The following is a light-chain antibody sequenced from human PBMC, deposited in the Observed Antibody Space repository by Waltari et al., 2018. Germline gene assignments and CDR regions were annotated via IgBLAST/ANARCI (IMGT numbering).Light chain of an antibody. V-gene: IGKV1-9*01. Sequence: DVQLTQSPSFLSASVGDRVAITCRASQGLSGYLAWYQQKPGKAPKLLIYAASTLQSGVPSRFSGSGCGTEFTLTISSLQPEDFATYYCQQFNRYPYTFGQGTKLEIK. J-gene: IGKJ2*01. CDR2: AAS. CDR3: QQFNRYPYT. CDR1: QGLSGY.